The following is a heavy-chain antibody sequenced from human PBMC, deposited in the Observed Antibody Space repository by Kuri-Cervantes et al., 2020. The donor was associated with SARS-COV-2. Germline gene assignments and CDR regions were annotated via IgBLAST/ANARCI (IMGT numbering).Heavy chain of an antibody. CDR2: IYYSGST. J-gene: IGHJ4*02. D-gene: IGHD2-15*01. CDR3: ARVGYCSGGSCYSVDY. Sequence: SETLSLTCTVSGGSISSSSYYWGWIRRPPEKGLEWIGSIYYSGSTYYNPSLKSRVTISLDTSKNQFSLNLSSVTAADTAVYFCARVGYCSGGSCYSVDYWGQGTLVTVSS. V-gene: IGHV4-39*07. CDR1: GGSISSSSYY.